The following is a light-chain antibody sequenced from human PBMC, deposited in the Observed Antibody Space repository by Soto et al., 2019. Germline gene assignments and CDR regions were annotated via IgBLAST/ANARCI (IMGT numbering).Light chain of an antibody. CDR1: SSNIGAGYD. CDR3: QSYDSSLSGYV. Sequence: QSALTQPPSVSGAPGQMVTISCTGSSSNIGAGYDVHWYQQLPGTAPKLLIYGNSNRPSGVPDRFSGSKSGTSASLATTGLQAEDEADYYCQSYDSSLSGYVFGTGTKVTVL. J-gene: IGLJ1*01. V-gene: IGLV1-40*01. CDR2: GNS.